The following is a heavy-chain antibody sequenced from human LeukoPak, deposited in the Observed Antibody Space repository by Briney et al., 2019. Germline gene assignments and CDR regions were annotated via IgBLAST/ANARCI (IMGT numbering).Heavy chain of an antibody. Sequence: ASVKVSCKASGGTFSSYAISWVRQAPGQGLEWMGWINPISGGTNYAQKFQGRVTMTRDTSISTAYMELSRLRSDDTAVYYCAGEISAFDIWGQGTMVTVSS. D-gene: IGHD2-15*01. CDR3: AGEISAFDI. CDR1: GGTFSSYA. J-gene: IGHJ3*02. CDR2: INPISGGT. V-gene: IGHV1-2*02.